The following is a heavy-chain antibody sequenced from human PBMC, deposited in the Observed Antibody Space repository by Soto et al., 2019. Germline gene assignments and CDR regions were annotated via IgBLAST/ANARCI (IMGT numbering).Heavy chain of an antibody. CDR3: ARGLLGYDAFDI. V-gene: IGHV3-53*04. Sequence: GGSMRLSCAASGFPVSSNYMSWVRQTPGKGLEWVSVIYSGGSTYYADSVKGRFTISRHNSKNTLYLQMNSLRAEDTAVYYCARGLLGYDAFDIWGQGTMVTVSS. CDR2: IYSGGST. J-gene: IGHJ3*02. D-gene: IGHD3-10*01. CDR1: GFPVSSNY.